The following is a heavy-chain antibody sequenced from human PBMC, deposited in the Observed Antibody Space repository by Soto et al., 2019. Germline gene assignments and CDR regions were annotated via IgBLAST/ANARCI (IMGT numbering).Heavy chain of an antibody. D-gene: IGHD4-4*01. CDR3: AGRRLTTGWGAGMGV. CDR2: IYWDDDK. J-gene: IGHJ6*02. Sequence: QISLKESGPPLVKPTQTLTLTCTFSGFSLRTSGLGVGWIRQPPGKALEWLALIYWDDDKRYSPSLKSRLTIPKLTSKNQVVLTITNRDPVDTSTYYCAGRRLTTGWGAGMGVWVQGIMVIVSS. V-gene: IGHV2-5*02. CDR1: GFSLRTSGLG.